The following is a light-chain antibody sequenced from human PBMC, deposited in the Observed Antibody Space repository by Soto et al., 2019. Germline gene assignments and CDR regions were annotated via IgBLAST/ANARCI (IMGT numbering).Light chain of an antibody. CDR2: DVT. CDR1: SSDVGAYNY. J-gene: IGLJ1*01. Sequence: QSALTQPASVSGSPGQSITISCTGTSSDVGAYNYVSWYQQHPGKAPKHMIYDVTNRPSGVSNRFSGSKSGNTASLTISGLQAEDEADYYCSSYTSSSTLRGVFGTGTKLTVL. CDR3: SSYTSSSTLRGV. V-gene: IGLV2-14*01.